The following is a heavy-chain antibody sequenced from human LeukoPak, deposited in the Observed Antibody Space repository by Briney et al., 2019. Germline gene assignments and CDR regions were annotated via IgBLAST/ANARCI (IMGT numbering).Heavy chain of an antibody. V-gene: IGHV1-8*02. Sequence: ASVKVSCKASGYTFTGYYMHWVRQAPGQGLEWMGWMNPNSGNTGYAQKFQGRVTMTRNTSISTAYMELSSLRSEDTAVYYCARLGWYCTGPRCEMNTYYGMDVWGQGTTVTVSS. D-gene: IGHD2-8*02. CDR3: ARLGWYCTGPRCEMNTYYGMDV. CDR2: MNPNSGNT. J-gene: IGHJ6*02. CDR1: GYTFTGYY.